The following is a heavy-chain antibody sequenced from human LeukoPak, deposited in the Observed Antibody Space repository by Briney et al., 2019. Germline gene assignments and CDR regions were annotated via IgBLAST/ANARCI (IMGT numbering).Heavy chain of an antibody. J-gene: IGHJ4*02. CDR1: GFTFDNYA. CDR3: AKVRGTYSSGYFFNH. V-gene: IGHV3-9*01. D-gene: IGHD6-19*01. Sequence: GVSLRLSCAASGFTFDNYAMHWVRQAPGKGLEWLSIISWNSGYIGYADSVKGRLTISRDNAKKSLDLQMNSLRAEDTAFYYCAKVRGTYSSGYFFNHWGQGTLVTVSS. CDR2: ISWNSGYI.